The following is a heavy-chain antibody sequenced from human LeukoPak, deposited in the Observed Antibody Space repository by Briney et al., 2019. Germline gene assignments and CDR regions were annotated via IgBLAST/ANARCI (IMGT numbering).Heavy chain of an antibody. J-gene: IGHJ6*03. V-gene: IGHV4-59*01. Sequence: SETLSLTCTVSGGSISSYYWSWIRQPPGKGLEWIGYIYYSGSTNYNPSLKSRVTISVDTSKNQFSLKLSSVTAADTAVYYCARSPRSYYYDSSGYPPRAYYYMDVWGKGTTVTVSS. CDR2: IYYSGST. CDR3: ARSPRSYYYDSSGYPPRAYYYMDV. D-gene: IGHD3-22*01. CDR1: GGSISSYY.